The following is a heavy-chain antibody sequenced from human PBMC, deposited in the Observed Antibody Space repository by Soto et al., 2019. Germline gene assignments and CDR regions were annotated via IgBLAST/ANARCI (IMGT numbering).Heavy chain of an antibody. V-gene: IGHV3-23*01. J-gene: IGHJ4*02. D-gene: IGHD4-17*01. CDR3: AKERATTTAFDY. CDR1: GFTFSRDG. CDR2: ITDNGGST. Sequence: GGSLRLSCAASGFTFSRDGMSWVRQAPGKGLEWVSLITDNGGSTYYADSVKGRFTISRDNTKNTLFLQMNSLRAADTAVYYCAKERATTTAFDYWGQGALVTVS.